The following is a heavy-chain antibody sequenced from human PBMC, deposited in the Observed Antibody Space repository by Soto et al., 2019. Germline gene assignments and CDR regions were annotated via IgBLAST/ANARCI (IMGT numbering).Heavy chain of an antibody. J-gene: IGHJ3*02. CDR2: IVVGSSNT. Sequence: SVKVSCKASGFTFTSSAMQWVRQARGQRLEWIGWIVVGSSNTNYAQKFQERVTITRDMSTSTAYMELSSLRSEDTAVYYCAAARGDCSGGSCYPEDDAFDIWGQGTMVTVSS. CDR1: GFTFTSSA. D-gene: IGHD2-15*01. V-gene: IGHV1-58*02. CDR3: AAARGDCSGGSCYPEDDAFDI.